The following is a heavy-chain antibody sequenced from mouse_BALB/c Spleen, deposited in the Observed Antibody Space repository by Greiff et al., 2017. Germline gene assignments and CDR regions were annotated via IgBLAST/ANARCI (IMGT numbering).Heavy chain of an antibody. V-gene: IGHV5-6-4*01. CDR1: GFTFSSYT. CDR3: ARGGRDY. CDR2: ISSGGSYT. D-gene: IGHD1-1*01. J-gene: IGHJ4*01. Sequence: EVKLMESGGGLVKPGGSLKLSCAASGFTFSSYTMSWVRQTPEKRLEWVATISSGGSYTYYPDSVKGRFTISRDNAKNTLYLQMSSLRSEDTAMYYCARGGRDYWGQGTSVTVSS.